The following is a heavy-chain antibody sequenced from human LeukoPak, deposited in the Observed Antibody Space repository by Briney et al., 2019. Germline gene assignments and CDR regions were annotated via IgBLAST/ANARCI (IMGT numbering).Heavy chain of an antibody. J-gene: IGHJ5*02. V-gene: IGHV3-33*01. CDR2: IWYDGSNK. D-gene: IGHD2-15*01. Sequence: GGSLRLSCAASGFTFSSYGMHWVRQAPGQGLEWVAVIWYDGSNKYYADSVKGRFTISRDNSKNTLYLQMNSLRAEDTAVYYCARDRAVVFNPWGQGTLVTVSS. CDR3: ARDRAVVFNP. CDR1: GFTFSSYG.